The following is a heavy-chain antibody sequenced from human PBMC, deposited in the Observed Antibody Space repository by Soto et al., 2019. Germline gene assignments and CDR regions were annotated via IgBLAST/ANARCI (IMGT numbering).Heavy chain of an antibody. J-gene: IGHJ4*02. Sequence: SETLSLTCTVSGGSISSYDWSWIRQPPGKGLEWIGYIYYSGSTNYNPSLKSRVTISVDTSKNQFSLKLSSVTAADTAVYYCARDSGPTGAFDYWGQRTLLTVSS. CDR3: ARDSGPTGAFDY. V-gene: IGHV4-59*01. D-gene: IGHD1-1*01. CDR2: IYYSGST. CDR1: GGSISSYD.